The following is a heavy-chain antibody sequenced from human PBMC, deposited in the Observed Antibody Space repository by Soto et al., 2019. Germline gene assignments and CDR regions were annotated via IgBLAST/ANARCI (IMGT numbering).Heavy chain of an antibody. CDR3: ATQEVGGSYVYTFDP. D-gene: IGHD1-26*01. Sequence: QLHLRESGPGLVKPSETLSLTCIVSGGSITSSSYYWGWIRQPPGKGLEWIGSIYYSGSTYYNPSLKSRVTISVATSKNQFSLKLSSVTAADTAVYYCATQEVGGSYVYTFDPWGQGTLVTVSS. V-gene: IGHV4-39*01. CDR2: IYYSGST. CDR1: GGSITSSSYY. J-gene: IGHJ5*02.